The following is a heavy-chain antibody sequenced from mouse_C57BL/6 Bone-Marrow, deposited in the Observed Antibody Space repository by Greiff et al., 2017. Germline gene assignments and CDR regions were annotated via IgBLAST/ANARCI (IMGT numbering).Heavy chain of an antibody. V-gene: IGHV14-1*01. Sequence: EVKLQQSGAELVRPGASVKLSCTASGFNIKDYYMHWVKQRPEQGLEWIGRIDPEGGDTEYAPKFQGKATMTADTSSNTAYLQRSSLTSEDTAVYYCTTRTTLVGDFDYWGQGTTLTVSS. CDR1: GFNIKDYY. J-gene: IGHJ2*01. D-gene: IGHD1-1*01. CDR2: IDPEGGDT. CDR3: TTRTTLVGDFDY.